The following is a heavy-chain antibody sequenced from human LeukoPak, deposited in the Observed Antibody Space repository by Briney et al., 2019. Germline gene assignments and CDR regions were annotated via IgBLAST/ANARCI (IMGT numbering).Heavy chain of an antibody. CDR3: ARDAAPIEYSSPRGHYYYYMDV. CDR1: GYTFTSYD. J-gene: IGHJ6*03. CDR2: INPSGGST. V-gene: IGHV1-46*04. D-gene: IGHD6-6*01. Sequence: ASVKVSCKASGYTFTSYDMHWVRQAPGQGLEWMGIINPSGGSTSYAQQLQGTVTMNRDMSTSTVYMELSSLRSEDTAVYYCARDAAPIEYSSPRGHYYYYMDVWGKGTTVTVSS.